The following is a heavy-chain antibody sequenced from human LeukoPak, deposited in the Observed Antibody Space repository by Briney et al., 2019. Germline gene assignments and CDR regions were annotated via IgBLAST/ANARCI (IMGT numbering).Heavy chain of an antibody. Sequence: GGSLRLSCAASGFTFSSYWMNWVRQAPGKGLEWVANIKQDGSEKYYVDSVKGRFTISRDNAKNSLYLQMYSLRAEDTVVYYCAKRRYGDYGDFDYWGQGTLVTVSS. J-gene: IGHJ4*02. CDR2: IKQDGSEK. CDR3: AKRRYGDYGDFDY. D-gene: IGHD4-17*01. V-gene: IGHV3-7*05. CDR1: GFTFSSYW.